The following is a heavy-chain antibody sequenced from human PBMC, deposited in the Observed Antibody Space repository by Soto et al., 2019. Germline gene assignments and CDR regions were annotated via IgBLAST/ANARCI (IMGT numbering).Heavy chain of an antibody. V-gene: IGHV2-26*01. CDR1: GFSLSNARMG. D-gene: IGHD3-22*01. Sequence: QVTLKESGPVLVKPTETLTLTCTVSGFSLSNARMGVSWIRQPPGKALEWLAHIFSNDEKSYSTSLKSRLTISKDTSKSQVVLTMTNMDPVDTAIYYCARIDDSSGYLNWFDPWGQGTLVTVSS. CDR3: ARIDDSSGYLNWFDP. J-gene: IGHJ5*02. CDR2: IFSNDEK.